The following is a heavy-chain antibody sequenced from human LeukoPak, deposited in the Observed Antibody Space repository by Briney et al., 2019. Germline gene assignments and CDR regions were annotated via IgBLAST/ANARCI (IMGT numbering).Heavy chain of an antibody. CDR3: ARDVKKGVGYFDY. CDR2: IYYSGST. D-gene: IGHD3-10*01. Sequence: SETLSLTCTVSGGSISSYYWSWIRQPPGKGLEWIGYIYYSGSTNYNPSLKSRVTISVDTSKNQFSLKLSSVTAADTAVYYCARDVKKGVGYFDYWGQGTLVTVSS. CDR1: GGSISSYY. V-gene: IGHV4-59*01. J-gene: IGHJ4*02.